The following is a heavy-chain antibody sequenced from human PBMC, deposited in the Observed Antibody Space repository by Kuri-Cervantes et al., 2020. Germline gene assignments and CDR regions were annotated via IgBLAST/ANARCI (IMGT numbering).Heavy chain of an antibody. CDR2: IYYSGTT. J-gene: IGHJ5*02. CDR3: AKGRGITAAGTSWFDP. Sequence: SETLSLTCTVSGGSISSSSYYWGWIRQPPGKGLEWIGSIYYSGTTYYSASLKSRVTISLDTSNNQFSLKLSSVTAADTAVYYCAKGRGITAAGTSWFDPWGQGTLVTVSS. V-gene: IGHV4-39*01. D-gene: IGHD6-13*01. CDR1: GGSISSSSYY.